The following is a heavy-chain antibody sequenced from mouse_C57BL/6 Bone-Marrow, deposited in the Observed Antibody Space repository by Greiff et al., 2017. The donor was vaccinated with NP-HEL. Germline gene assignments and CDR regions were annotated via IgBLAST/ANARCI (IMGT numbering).Heavy chain of an antibody. V-gene: IGHV3-6*01. D-gene: IGHD2-2*01. CDR2: ISYDGSN. J-gene: IGHJ2*01. CDR1: GYSITSGYY. CDR3: ARDRWLRRFDY. Sequence: EVQRVESGPGLVKPSQSLSLTCSVTGYSITSGYYWNWIRQFPGNKLEWMGYISYDGSNNYNPSLKNRISITRDTSKNQFFLKLNSVTTEDTATYYCARDRWLRRFDYWGQGTTLTVSS.